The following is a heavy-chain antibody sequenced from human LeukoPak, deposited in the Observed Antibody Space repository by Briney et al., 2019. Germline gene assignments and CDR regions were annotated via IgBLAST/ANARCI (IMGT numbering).Heavy chain of an antibody. V-gene: IGHV3-30*18. J-gene: IGHJ4*02. Sequence: QPGRSLRLSCAASGFTFSSYGMHWVRQAPGKGLEGVAVISYDGSNKYYADSVKGRFTISRDNSKNTLYLQMNSLRAEDTAVYYCAKDRGYETFYFDYWGQGTLVTVSS. CDR3: AKDRGYETFYFDY. CDR2: ISYDGSNK. D-gene: IGHD5-12*01. CDR1: GFTFSSYG.